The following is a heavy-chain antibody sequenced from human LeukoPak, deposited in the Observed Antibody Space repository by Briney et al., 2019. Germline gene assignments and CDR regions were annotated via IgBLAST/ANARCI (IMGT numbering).Heavy chain of an antibody. CDR2: IYPGDSDT. CDR3: ARPPDYYDSSGYAY. D-gene: IGHD3-22*01. Sequence: GASLQISCKGSGSIFTSYWIGWVRQLPGKGLEWMGIIYPGDSDTRYSPSFQGQVTFSADKSISTAYLQWSSLKASDTAMYYCARPPDYYDSSGYAYWGQGTLVTVSS. CDR1: GSIFTSYW. V-gene: IGHV5-51*01. J-gene: IGHJ4*02.